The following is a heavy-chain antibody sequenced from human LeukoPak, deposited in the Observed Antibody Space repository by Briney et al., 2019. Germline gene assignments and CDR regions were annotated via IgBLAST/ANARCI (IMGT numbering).Heavy chain of an antibody. CDR2: VSVSGDNT. CDR1: GFTFSNYA. CDR3: AKAGGYSYGNYFDY. V-gene: IGHV3-23*01. D-gene: IGHD5-18*01. J-gene: IGHJ4*02. Sequence: TGGSLRLSCAASGFTFSNYAMHWVRQAPGKGLEWVSVVSVSGDNTYYADSVKGRFTISRDNSKNTLYLQLNSLSAEDTAVYYCAKAGGYSYGNYFDYWGQGTLVTVSS.